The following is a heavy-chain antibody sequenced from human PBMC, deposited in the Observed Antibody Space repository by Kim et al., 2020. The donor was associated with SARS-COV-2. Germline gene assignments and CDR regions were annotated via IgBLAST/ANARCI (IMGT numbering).Heavy chain of an antibody. V-gene: IGHV3-66*01. Sequence: GGSLRLSCAVSGFNVSSAYMSWVRQAPGKGLEWVSGVYSGGNGDYADSATHIYSSSSDNSEDTLFPLIINIRDEETANKYLYRGWTQHGFANLGQG. CDR3: YRGWTQHGFAN. D-gene: IGHD1-26*01. CDR1: GFNVSSAY. J-gene: IGHJ4*02. CDR2: VYSGGNG.